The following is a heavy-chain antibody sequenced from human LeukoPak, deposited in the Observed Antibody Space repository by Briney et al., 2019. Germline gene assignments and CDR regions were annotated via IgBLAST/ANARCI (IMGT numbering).Heavy chain of an antibody. CDR1: GYTFTGYY. V-gene: IGHV1-2*02. Sequence: GASVKVSCKASGYTFTGYYMHWVRQAPGQGLEWMGWINPSSGGTNYAQKFQGRVTMTRDTSISTAYMELSRLRSDDTAVYYCARDGPYDFWSGQLDYWGQGTLVTVSS. D-gene: IGHD3-3*01. CDR3: ARDGPYDFWSGQLDY. CDR2: INPSSGGT. J-gene: IGHJ4*02.